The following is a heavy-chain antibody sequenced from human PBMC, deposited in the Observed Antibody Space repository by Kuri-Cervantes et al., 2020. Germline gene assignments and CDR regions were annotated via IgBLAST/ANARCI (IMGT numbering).Heavy chain of an antibody. V-gene: IGHV3-15*01. D-gene: IGHD2-2*01. CDR3: TTIIIYCSSTSCYPFDY. J-gene: IGHJ4*02. CDR2: IKSKTDGGTT. CDR1: GFPFSNAW. Sequence: GESPKISRPASGFPFSNAWMSWVRQAPGKGLEWVGRIKSKTDGGTTDYAAPVKGRFTISRDDSKNTLYLQMNSLKTEDTAVYYCTTIIIYCSSTSCYPFDYWGQGTLVTVSS.